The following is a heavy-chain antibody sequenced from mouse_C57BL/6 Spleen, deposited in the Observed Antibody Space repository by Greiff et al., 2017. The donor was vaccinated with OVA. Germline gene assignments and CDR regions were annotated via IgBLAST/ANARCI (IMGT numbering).Heavy chain of an antibody. Sequence: EVKLLESGAELVKPGASVKLSCTASGFNIKDYYMHWVKQRTEQGLEWIGRIDPEAGDTKYAPKFQGKATITADTSSNTAYLQLCSLTSDDAAVYYCGVYDSMYFEGWGTGTTVTVAS. CDR3: GVYDSMYFEG. CDR2: IDPEAGDT. J-gene: IGHJ1*03. V-gene: IGHV14-2*01. CDR1: GFNIKDYY. D-gene: IGHD2-3*01.